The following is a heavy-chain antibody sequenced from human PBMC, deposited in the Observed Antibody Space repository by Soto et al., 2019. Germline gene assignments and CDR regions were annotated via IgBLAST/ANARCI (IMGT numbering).Heavy chain of an antibody. Sequence: QVQLVESGGGVVQPGRSLRLSCAASGFTFSSYAMHWVRQAPGKGLEWVAVISYDGSNKYYADSVKGRFTISRDKSKNTLDLQMNSLRAEDTAVYYCARDGGRGYSYGFRSYYYYGMDVWGQGTTVTVSS. D-gene: IGHD5-18*01. V-gene: IGHV3-30-3*01. CDR3: ARDGGRGYSYGFRSYYYYGMDV. CDR2: ISYDGSNK. J-gene: IGHJ6*02. CDR1: GFTFSSYA.